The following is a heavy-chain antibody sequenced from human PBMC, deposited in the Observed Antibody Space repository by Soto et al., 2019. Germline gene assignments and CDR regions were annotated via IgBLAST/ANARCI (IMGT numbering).Heavy chain of an antibody. D-gene: IGHD5-12*01. Sequence: QVQLVESGGGVVQPGRSLRLSCAASGFTFSRYAMNWVRQAPGKGLEWVAFISYDGSRKYYADSVKGRFTISRDTSNDTLSLQMNSLRPEDTAAYYCARALRQAAGGLGCFQHWGQGTLVTVSS. CDR1: GFTFSRYA. CDR3: ARALRQAAGGLGCFQH. V-gene: IGHV3-30-3*01. CDR2: ISYDGSRK. J-gene: IGHJ1*01.